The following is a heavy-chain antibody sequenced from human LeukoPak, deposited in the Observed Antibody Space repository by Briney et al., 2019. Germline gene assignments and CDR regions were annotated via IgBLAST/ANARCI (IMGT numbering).Heavy chain of an antibody. CDR2: INPNSGGT. CDR3: ARDVEYCSSTSCASGV. CDR1: GYTLTGYY. Sequence: ASVKVSCKASGYTLTGYYMHWVRQAPGQGLEWMGWINPNSGGTNYAQKFQGRVTMTRDTSISTAYMELSRLRSDDTAVYYCARDVEYCSSTSCASGVWGKGTTVTVSS. D-gene: IGHD2-2*01. V-gene: IGHV1-2*02. J-gene: IGHJ6*04.